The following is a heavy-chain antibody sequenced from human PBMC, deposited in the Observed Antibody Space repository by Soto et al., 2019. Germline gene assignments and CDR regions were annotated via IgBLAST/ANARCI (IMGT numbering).Heavy chain of an antibody. CDR3: ARLYCTTNTCDSWFDP. CDR1: GYTFTTFW. CDR2: VDPRDSYT. D-gene: IGHD2-8*01. V-gene: IGHV5-10-1*01. J-gene: IGHJ5*02. Sequence: PGESLKISCKALGYTFTTFWISWVRQMPGKGLEWMGRVDPRDSYTNYSPSFEGHVTISVDKSINTAYLQWGSLRASDTAIYYYARLYCTTNTCDSWFDPWGQGTLVTVSS.